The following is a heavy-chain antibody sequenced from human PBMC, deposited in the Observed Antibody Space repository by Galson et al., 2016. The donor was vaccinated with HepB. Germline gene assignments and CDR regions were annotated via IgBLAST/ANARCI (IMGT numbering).Heavy chain of an antibody. Sequence: SVKVSCKASGYAFTTYYIHWVRQAPGQGLEWMGIISPSSGDTTYAQNFQGRVTLTRDTSTRTIYMELSSLTSGDTAVYYCARALGYDDSGFYRDALDMWGQGTTVTVSS. V-gene: IGHV1-46*01. D-gene: IGHD3-22*01. J-gene: IGHJ3*02. CDR3: ARALGYDDSGFYRDALDM. CDR2: ISPSSGDT. CDR1: GYAFTTYY.